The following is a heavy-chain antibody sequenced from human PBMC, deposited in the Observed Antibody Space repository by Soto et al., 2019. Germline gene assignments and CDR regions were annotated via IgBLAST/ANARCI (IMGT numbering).Heavy chain of an antibody. CDR3: ARSPAAAGSKGQYYFDY. J-gene: IGHJ4*02. CDR1: GGSISSYY. CDR2: IYYSGST. Sequence: SETLSLTCTVSGGSISSYYWSWIRQPPGKGLEWIGYIYYSGSTNYNPSLKSRVTISVDTSKNQFSLKLSSVTAADTAVYYCARSPAAAGSKGQYYFDYWGQGTLVTVSS. D-gene: IGHD6-13*01. V-gene: IGHV4-59*01.